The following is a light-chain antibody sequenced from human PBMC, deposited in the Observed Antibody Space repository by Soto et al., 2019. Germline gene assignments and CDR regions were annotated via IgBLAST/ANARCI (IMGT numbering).Light chain of an antibody. Sequence: SPGERATLSCRASQSVSSSYLAWYQQKPGQAPRLLIYGASSRATGIPDRFSGSGSGTDFTLTISRLEPEDFAVYYCQQYGNSPITFGQGTRLAIK. CDR2: GAS. CDR1: QSVSSSY. V-gene: IGKV3-20*01. CDR3: QQYGNSPIT. J-gene: IGKJ5*01.